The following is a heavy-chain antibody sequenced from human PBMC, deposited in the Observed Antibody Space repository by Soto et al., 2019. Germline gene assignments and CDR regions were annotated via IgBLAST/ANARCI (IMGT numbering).Heavy chain of an antibody. D-gene: IGHD6-19*01. CDR1: GFTFSGHA. V-gene: IGHV3-33*01. Sequence: QVQVVEAGGGVVQPGRSLRLSCTVSGFTFSGHAMHWVRQAPGTGLEWVAQIWYDGSNKYYADSVKGRFTISRDNSKNILYVKMDSLRVDDTAVYYCARDGQSLGPYALDVWGQGTLVTVSS. CDR3: ARDGQSLGPYALDV. J-gene: IGHJ3*01. CDR2: IWYDGSNK.